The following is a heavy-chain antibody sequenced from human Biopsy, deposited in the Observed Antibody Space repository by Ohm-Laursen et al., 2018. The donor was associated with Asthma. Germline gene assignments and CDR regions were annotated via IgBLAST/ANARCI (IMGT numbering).Heavy chain of an antibody. V-gene: IGHV3-30*03. Sequence: SLRLSCTASGFTFSSYGMHWVRQAPGKGLEWVAVILYDGSNKYYADSVKGRFTISRDNSKNTLYLQMNSLRAEDTAVYYCARARRSLLLPDYYYYGMDVWGQGTTVTVSS. CDR3: ARARRSLLLPDYYYYGMDV. CDR2: ILYDGSNK. D-gene: IGHD3-22*01. J-gene: IGHJ6*02. CDR1: GFTFSSYG.